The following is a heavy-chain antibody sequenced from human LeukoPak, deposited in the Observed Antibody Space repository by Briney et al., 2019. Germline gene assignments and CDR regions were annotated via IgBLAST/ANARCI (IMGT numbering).Heavy chain of an antibody. V-gene: IGHV3-9*01. CDR3: AKDTSPVLRSYGSRGAFDI. J-gene: IGHJ3*02. CDR1: GFTFDDYA. CDR2: ISWNSGSI. D-gene: IGHD3-3*01. Sequence: PGGSLRLSCAASGFTFDDYAMHWVRQAPGKGLEWVSGISWNSGSIGYADSVKGRFTISRDNAKNSLYLQMNSLRAEDTALYYCAKDTSPVLRSYGSRGAFDIWGQGTMVTVSS.